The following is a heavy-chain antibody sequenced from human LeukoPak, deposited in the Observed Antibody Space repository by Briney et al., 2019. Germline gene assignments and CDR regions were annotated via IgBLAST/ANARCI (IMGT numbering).Heavy chain of an antibody. V-gene: IGHV4-59*12. CDR2: IYYSGST. J-gene: IGHJ4*02. CDR3: ARDGEGYSSSWPIFDY. CDR1: GGSISSYY. Sequence: SETLSLTCTVSGGSISSYYWSWIRQPPGKGLEWIGYIYYSGSTNNNPSLKSRVTISVDTPKNQFSLKLSSVTAADTAVYYCARDGEGYSSSWPIFDYWGQGTLVTVSS. D-gene: IGHD6-13*01.